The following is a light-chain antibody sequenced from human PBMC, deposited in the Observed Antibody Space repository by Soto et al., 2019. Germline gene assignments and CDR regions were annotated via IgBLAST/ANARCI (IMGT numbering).Light chain of an antibody. Sequence: QSVLTQPPSVSGAPGQRVTISCTGSGSNIGAGYDVHWYQQLPGTAPKLLIYGNSNRPSGVPDRFSGSKSGTSASLAITGLQAEDEADYYCQSYDSSLSVGFGGGTKVTVL. CDR3: QSYDSSLSVG. J-gene: IGLJ2*01. CDR2: GNS. V-gene: IGLV1-40*01. CDR1: GSNIGAGYD.